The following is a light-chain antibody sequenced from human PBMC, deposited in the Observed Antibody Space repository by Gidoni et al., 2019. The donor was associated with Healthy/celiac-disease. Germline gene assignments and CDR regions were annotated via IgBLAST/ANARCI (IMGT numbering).Light chain of an antibody. Sequence: EIVMTQSPATLSVSPGERATLSCRASQSVSSNLAWYQQKPGQAPRLLIYGASTRATGIPARVSGSGSGTEFTLTISSLQSEDFAVYYCQQYNNWRPHTFGQGTKLEIK. CDR1: QSVSSN. J-gene: IGKJ2*01. CDR3: QQYNNWRPHT. CDR2: GAS. V-gene: IGKV3-15*01.